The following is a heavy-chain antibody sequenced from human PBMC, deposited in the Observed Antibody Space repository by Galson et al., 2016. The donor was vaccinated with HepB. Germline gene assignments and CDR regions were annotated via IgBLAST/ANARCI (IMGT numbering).Heavy chain of an antibody. Sequence: SVKVSCKVSGSTLTEISIHWVRQAPGKGLEWMGGLDPEDDERIYAQKFQGRVTMTEDTSTDTAYMELSSLRSEDTAVYYCATDGGLSWELVPGAAFDVWGQGTMVTVSS. CDR3: ATDGGLSWELVPGAAFDV. J-gene: IGHJ3*01. CDR1: GSTLTEIS. CDR2: LDPEDDER. D-gene: IGHD3-10*01. V-gene: IGHV1-24*01.